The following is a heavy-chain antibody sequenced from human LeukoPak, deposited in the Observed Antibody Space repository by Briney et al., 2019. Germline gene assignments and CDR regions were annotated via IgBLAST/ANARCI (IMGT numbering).Heavy chain of an antibody. J-gene: IGHJ3*02. CDR1: GYTFTGYY. CDR3: ASQYDSSGYYYFAFDI. Sequence: ASVKVSCKASGYTFTGYYMHWVRQAPGQGLEWMGWINPNSGGTNYAQKFQGRVTMIRDTSISTAYMELSRLRSDDTAVYYCASQYDSSGYYYFAFDIWGQGTMVTVSS. CDR2: INPNSGGT. V-gene: IGHV1-2*02. D-gene: IGHD3-22*01.